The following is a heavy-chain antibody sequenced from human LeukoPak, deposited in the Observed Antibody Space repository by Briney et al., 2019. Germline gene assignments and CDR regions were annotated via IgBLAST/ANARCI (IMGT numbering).Heavy chain of an antibody. Sequence: GGSLRLSCAASGFTVSSNYMSWVRQAPGKGLDWVSVIYSSGSTPYADSVKGRFTISRDNSKNTLFLQMSSLRAEDTAMYYCAREDARRGDAFDIWGQGTMVTVSS. CDR1: GFTVSSNY. CDR3: AREDARRGDAFDI. J-gene: IGHJ3*02. V-gene: IGHV3-53*01. CDR2: IYSSGST.